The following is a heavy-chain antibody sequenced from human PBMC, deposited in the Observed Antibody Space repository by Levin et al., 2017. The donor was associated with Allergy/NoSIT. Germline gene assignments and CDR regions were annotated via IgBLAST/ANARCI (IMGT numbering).Heavy chain of an antibody. CDR2: INSDGSST. CDR3: ARDLGSYAVYGMDV. J-gene: IGHJ6*02. Sequence: SGGSLRLSCAASGFTFRNYWMHWVRQAPGKGLVWVSRINSDGSSTIYADSVKGRFTISRDNAKNTLYLQMNSLRVEDTAVYYCARDLGSYAVYGMDVWGQGTTVTVSS. D-gene: IGHD2-2*01. V-gene: IGHV3-74*01. CDR1: GFTFRNYW.